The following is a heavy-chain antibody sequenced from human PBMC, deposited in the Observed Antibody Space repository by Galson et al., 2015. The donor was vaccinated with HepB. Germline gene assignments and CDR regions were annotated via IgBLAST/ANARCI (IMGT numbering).Heavy chain of an antibody. J-gene: IGHJ4*02. D-gene: IGHD3-10*01. CDR3: ARERSQRYSGD. CDR2: ISGSGDST. Sequence: SLRLSCAASGFTFSNYAMSWVRQVPGKEFQWVSAISGSGDSTYYADSVKGRFTISRDNSKNTLFLQMDGLRAEDTAMYYCARERSQRYSGDWGQGALVAVSS. CDR1: GFTFSNYA. V-gene: IGHV3-23*01.